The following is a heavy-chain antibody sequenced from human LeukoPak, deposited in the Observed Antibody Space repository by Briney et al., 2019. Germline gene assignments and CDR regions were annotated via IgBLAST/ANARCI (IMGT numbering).Heavy chain of an antibody. CDR2: IIPIFGTA. Sequence: ASVKVSYKASGYTFTSYYMHWVRQAPGQGLEWMGRIIPIFGTANYAQKFQGRVTITTEESKSTDYMELTSLRSEDTAVYYCVRFSTGDINCFDPWGQGTLVTVSS. D-gene: IGHD7-27*01. V-gene: IGHV1-69*05. J-gene: IGHJ5*02. CDR3: VRFSTGDINCFDP. CDR1: GYTFTSYY.